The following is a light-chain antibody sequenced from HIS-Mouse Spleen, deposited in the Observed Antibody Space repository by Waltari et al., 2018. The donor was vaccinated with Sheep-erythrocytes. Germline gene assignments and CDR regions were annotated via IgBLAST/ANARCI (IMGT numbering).Light chain of an antibody. CDR1: KLGDKY. CDR2: QDT. J-gene: IGLJ2*01. CDR3: QAWDSSIVV. V-gene: IGLV3-1*01. Sequence: SSELTQPPSVSVSPGQTASITCSGDKLGDKYVCWYQQKPGQSPVLVIYQDTKRPSGIPERFSGYNSGNTATLTISGTQAMDEADYYCQAWDSSIVVFGGGTKLTVL.